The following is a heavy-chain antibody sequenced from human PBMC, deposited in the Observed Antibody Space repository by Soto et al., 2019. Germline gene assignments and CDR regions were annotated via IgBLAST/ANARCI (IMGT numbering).Heavy chain of an antibody. D-gene: IGHD7-27*01. J-gene: IGHJ4*02. CDR1: GGSINNHY. CDR3: ARANWFFDY. V-gene: IGHV4-59*11. Sequence: QVQLQESGPGLVKPSETLSLTCTVSGGSINNHYWSWIRQPPGQGLEWIGYIYYSGSTNYNPSLKSRVTMSGDTSNTQFSLKLSSLTAADTATYYCARANWFFDYWGQGTLVTVPS. CDR2: IYYSGST.